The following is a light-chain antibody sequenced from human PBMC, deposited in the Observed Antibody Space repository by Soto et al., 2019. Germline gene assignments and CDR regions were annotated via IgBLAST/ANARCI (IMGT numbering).Light chain of an antibody. Sequence: EKVVTQSPGTLSVSPGEGVTLSCRARQSVSNNLAWYQQRPGQAPRLLIHGASTRATGIPARFSGSGYGREFTLTISSLQSEDVAVYYCQQYNDWPYTFGQGTKLEIK. J-gene: IGKJ2*01. CDR2: GAS. V-gene: IGKV3-15*01. CDR1: QSVSNN. CDR3: QQYNDWPYT.